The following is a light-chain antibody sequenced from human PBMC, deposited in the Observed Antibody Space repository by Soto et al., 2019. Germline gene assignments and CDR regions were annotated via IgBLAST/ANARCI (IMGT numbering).Light chain of an antibody. J-gene: IGKJ4*01. CDR1: QSVLYNSDNKNY. CDR3: QQYYTSLS. V-gene: IGKV4-1*01. CDR2: WAS. Sequence: DIVMTQSPDSLAVSLGERATINCKSSQSVLYNSDNKNYLAWYQQKAGQPPKLLIYWASTRDSGVPDRFSGSGSGVDFTLTINIQQAEDVGVYYCQQYYTSLSFGGGTKGQIK.